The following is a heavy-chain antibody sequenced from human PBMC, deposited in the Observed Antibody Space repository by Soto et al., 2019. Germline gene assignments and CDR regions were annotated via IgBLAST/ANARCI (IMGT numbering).Heavy chain of an antibody. V-gene: IGHV2-5*02. Sequence: QITLKEAGPTLVKPTQTLTLTCSFSGFSLITSGVGVGWIRQPPGKALEWLALIYWDDDKGYSTSLRSRLIITNDTSRNQVVLTMTNMDPADTATYYCAHTMAPRIFDYWGQGTLVTVSS. CDR2: IYWDDDK. CDR3: AHTMAPRIFDY. J-gene: IGHJ4*02. CDR1: GFSLITSGVG.